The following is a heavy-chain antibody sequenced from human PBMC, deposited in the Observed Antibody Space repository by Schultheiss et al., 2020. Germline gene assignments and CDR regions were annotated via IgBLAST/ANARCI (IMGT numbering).Heavy chain of an antibody. Sequence: SETLSLTCAVYGGSFSGYYWGWIRQPPGKGLEWIGNIHYSGSTNYNPSLKSRVTISVDKSKNQFSLKLSSVTAADTAVYYCARDAPFTTSWTVRFDYWGQGTLVTVYS. D-gene: IGHD2-2*01. J-gene: IGHJ4*02. CDR1: GGSFSGYY. CDR2: IHYSGST. CDR3: ARDAPFTTSWTVRFDY. V-gene: IGHV4-34*01.